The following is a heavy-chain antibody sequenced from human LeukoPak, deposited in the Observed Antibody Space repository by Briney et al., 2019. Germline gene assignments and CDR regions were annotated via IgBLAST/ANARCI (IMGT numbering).Heavy chain of an antibody. V-gene: IGHV4-39*01. CDR1: VGSTSSSSYY. D-gene: IGHD2-8*01. Sequence: PSETLSLTRTVSVGSTSSSSYYWGWVRQPPGKGLGWVGESNDSGGTNYNPSLKSRVTISVDTSKNQFSLKLSSVTAADTAVYYCARQCKGATSHMDVWGKGTTVTVSS. CDR2: SNDSGGT. CDR3: ARQCKGATSHMDV. J-gene: IGHJ6*03.